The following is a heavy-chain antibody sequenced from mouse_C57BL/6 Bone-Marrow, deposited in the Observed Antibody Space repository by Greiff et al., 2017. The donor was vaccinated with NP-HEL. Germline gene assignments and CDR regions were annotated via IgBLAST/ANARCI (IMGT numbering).Heavy chain of an antibody. Sequence: VQLQQSGAELVRPGASVKLSCTASGFNIKDDYMHWVKQRPEQGLEWIGWIDPENGDTEYASKFQGKATITADTSSNTAYLQLSSLTSEDTAVYYCVFGYGKGTYYFDDWGQGTTLTVSS. V-gene: IGHV14-4*01. CDR1: GFNIKDDY. CDR3: VFGYGKGTYYFDD. CDR2: IDPENGDT. D-gene: IGHD2-1*01. J-gene: IGHJ2*01.